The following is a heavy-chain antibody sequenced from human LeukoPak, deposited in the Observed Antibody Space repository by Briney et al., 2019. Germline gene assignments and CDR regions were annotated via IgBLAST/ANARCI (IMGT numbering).Heavy chain of an antibody. D-gene: IGHD5-18*01. CDR3: VRRGYSYGFDY. CDR2: ISSSGSTI. CDR1: GFTFSSYA. J-gene: IGHJ4*02. V-gene: IGHV3-11*01. Sequence: GGSLRLSCAASGFTFSSYAMSWIRQAPGKGLEWVSYISSSGSTIYYADTVKGRFTISRDNAKNSLYLQMNSLRAEDTAVYYCVRRGYSYGFDYWGQGTLVTVSS.